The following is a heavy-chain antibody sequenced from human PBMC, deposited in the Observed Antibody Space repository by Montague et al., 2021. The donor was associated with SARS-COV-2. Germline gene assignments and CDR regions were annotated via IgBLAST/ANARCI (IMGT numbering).Heavy chain of an antibody. CDR1: GFTFSSYA. CDR3: AKDRQLVGDDAFDI. V-gene: IGHV3-23*01. J-gene: IGHJ3*02. Sequence: SLRLSCVASGFTFSSYAMSWVRQAPGKGLEWASTISISDGNTYYADSVKGRFTISRDKSKNTLYLQMNSLRAEDTAVYYCAKDRQLVGDDAFDIWGQGTMVTVSS. CDR2: ISISDGNT. D-gene: IGHD6-13*01.